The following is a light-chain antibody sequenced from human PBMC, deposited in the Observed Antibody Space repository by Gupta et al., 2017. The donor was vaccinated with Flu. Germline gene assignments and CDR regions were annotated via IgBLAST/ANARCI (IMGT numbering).Light chain of an antibody. Sequence: EIVMTRSPATLSVSPGERATLSCRASQSVSSNLAWYQQKPGQAPRPLIYGASTRATGIPARCRGSGSGTEFTLTISSLQSEDFAVYYCQQYNNWPLLFTFGPGTKVDIK. V-gene: IGKV3-15*01. CDR3: QQYNNWPLLFT. CDR2: GAS. J-gene: IGKJ3*01. CDR1: QSVSSN.